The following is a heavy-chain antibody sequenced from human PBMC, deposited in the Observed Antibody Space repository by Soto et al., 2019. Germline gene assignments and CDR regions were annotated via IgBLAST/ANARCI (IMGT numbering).Heavy chain of an antibody. V-gene: IGHV1-18*01. CDR3: ARDLVNYYDSSGYYYSGDAFDI. CDR2: ISAYNGNT. J-gene: IGHJ3*02. Sequence: QVQLVQSGAEVKKPGASVKVSCKASGYTFTSYGISWVRQAPGQGLEWMGWISAYNGNTNYAQKLQGRVTMTTDTSTSTAYMELRSLRSDDTAVHYCARDLVNYYDSSGYYYSGDAFDIWGQGTMVTVSS. CDR1: GYTFTSYG. D-gene: IGHD3-22*01.